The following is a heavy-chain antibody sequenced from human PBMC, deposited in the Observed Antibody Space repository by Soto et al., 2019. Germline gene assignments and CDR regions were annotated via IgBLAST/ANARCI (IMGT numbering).Heavy chain of an antibody. V-gene: IGHV1-18*01. CDR3: ARVPLGVGPAAERTSWFDP. CDR2: ISAYNGNT. J-gene: IGHJ5*02. Sequence: ASVKVSCKASGYTFTSYGISWVRQAPGQGLEWMGWISAYNGNTNYAQKLQGRVTMTTDTSTSTAYMELRSLRSDDTAVYYCARVPLGVGPAAERTSWFDPWGQGTLVNVSS. CDR1: GYTFTSYG. D-gene: IGHD2-2*01.